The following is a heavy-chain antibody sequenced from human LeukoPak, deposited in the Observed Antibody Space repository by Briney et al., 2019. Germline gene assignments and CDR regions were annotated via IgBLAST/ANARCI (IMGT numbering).Heavy chain of an antibody. D-gene: IGHD2-21*02. CDR2: ISYDGRSK. Sequence: GGSLRLSCAASGFTFSSYGMHWVRQAPGKGLEWVAGISYDGRSKEYVDSVKGRFTISRDNSKNTLSLQMDSLTGEDTAIYYCAKGAYCGGGCYSFFEYWGQGTLVTVSS. CDR3: AKGAYCGGGCYSFFEY. CDR1: GFTFSSYG. V-gene: IGHV3-30*18. J-gene: IGHJ4*02.